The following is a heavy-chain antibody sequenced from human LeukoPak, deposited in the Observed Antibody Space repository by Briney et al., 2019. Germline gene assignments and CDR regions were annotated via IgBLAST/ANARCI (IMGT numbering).Heavy chain of an antibody. CDR3: VREPQAEYYFDY. CDR1: GFTFSGYE. CDR2: INSDGSST. V-gene: IGHV3-74*01. J-gene: IGHJ4*02. D-gene: IGHD1-14*01. Sequence: GGSLRLSCAASGFTFSGYELSWVRQAPGKGLVWVSRINSDGSSTTYADSVKGRFTISRDNAKNTLYLQMNSLRAEDTAVYYCVREPQAEYYFDYWGQGTLVTVSS.